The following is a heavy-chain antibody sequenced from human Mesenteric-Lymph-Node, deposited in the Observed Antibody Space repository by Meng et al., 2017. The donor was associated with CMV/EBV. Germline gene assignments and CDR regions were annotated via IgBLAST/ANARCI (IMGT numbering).Heavy chain of an antibody. D-gene: IGHD2-2*02. J-gene: IGHJ5*02. Sequence: SETLSLTCAVYGGSLSGYFWSWIRQPPGKGLEWIGEINPSGSTNYNPSLKSRVTIPVDTPKNQFSLRRSSVTAADTAVYCGAQVYQVLYTGWFDPWGQGTLVTVSS. V-gene: IGHV4-34*01. CDR3: AQVYQVLYTGWFDP. CDR1: GGSLSGYF. CDR2: INPSGST.